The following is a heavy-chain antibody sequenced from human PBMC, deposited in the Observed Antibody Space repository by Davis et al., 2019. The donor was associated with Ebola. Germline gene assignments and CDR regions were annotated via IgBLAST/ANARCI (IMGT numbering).Heavy chain of an antibody. D-gene: IGHD4-23*01. CDR2: ISSTGGIT. Sequence: GESLKISCSGSGFSFSSYAMYWVRQAPGKGLEYVSAISSTGGITRFADFVDGRFIISRDNSKNTLYLQMRDLRVADTAVYYCVKVDFGTQVGTGFFDHWGRGALVTVSS. CDR1: GFSFSSYA. CDR3: VKVDFGTQVGTGFFDH. J-gene: IGHJ4*02. V-gene: IGHV3-64D*06.